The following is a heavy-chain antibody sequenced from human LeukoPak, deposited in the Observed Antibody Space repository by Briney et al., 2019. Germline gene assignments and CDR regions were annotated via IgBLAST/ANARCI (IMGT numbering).Heavy chain of an antibody. V-gene: IGHV3-23*01. D-gene: IGHD6-13*01. CDR1: GFIFKNCA. J-gene: IGHJ4*02. CDR2: ITGSGGGT. Sequence: GGSLRLSCAASGFIFKNCAMSWVRQAPGKGLEWVSAITGSGGGTHYADSVKGRFTISRDNSKNTLYLQMNSLRAEDTAVYYCAKYSGYSSSWYGDYWGQGTLVTVSS. CDR3: AKYSGYSSSWYGDY.